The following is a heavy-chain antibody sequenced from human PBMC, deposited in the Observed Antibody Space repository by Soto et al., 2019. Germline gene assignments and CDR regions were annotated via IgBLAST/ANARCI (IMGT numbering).Heavy chain of an antibody. CDR1: GYTFTSYY. D-gene: IGHD6-19*01. V-gene: IGHV1-46*01. CDR2: INPGGGST. Sequence: QEQLVQSGAEVKNPGASVKVSCKASGYTFTSYYMHWVRQAPGQELEWMGVINPGGGSTSYAQKLQGRVTMTRDTSTSTVYMELSSLRSEDTAVYYCARGLAVAYSPALLWGQGTLVTVSS. J-gene: IGHJ4*02. CDR3: ARGLAVAYSPALL.